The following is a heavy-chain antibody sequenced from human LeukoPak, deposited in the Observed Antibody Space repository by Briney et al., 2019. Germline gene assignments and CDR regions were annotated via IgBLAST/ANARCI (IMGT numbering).Heavy chain of an antibody. Sequence: GRSLRLSCAASGFTFSSFGMHWVRQAPGKGLEWVAVLSYDGSNRYYADSVKGRFTISRDNSKNTLYLQMNSLRVEDTAVYYCARDLSGSAIDYWGQGTLVTVSS. D-gene: IGHD1-26*01. J-gene: IGHJ4*02. V-gene: IGHV3-30*03. CDR1: GFTFSSFG. CDR2: LSYDGSNR. CDR3: ARDLSGSAIDY.